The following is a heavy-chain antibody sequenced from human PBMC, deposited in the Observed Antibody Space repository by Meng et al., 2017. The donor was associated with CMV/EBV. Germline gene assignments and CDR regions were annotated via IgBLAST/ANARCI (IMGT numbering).Heavy chain of an antibody. V-gene: IGHV3-73*01. J-gene: IGHJ4*02. Sequence: GESLKISCAASGFTFSGSAMHWVRQASGKGLEWVGRIRSKANSYATAYAASVKGRFTISRDDSKNTAYLQMNSLKTEDTAVCYCTRRLMSRGGLIDYWGQGTLVTVSS. D-gene: IGHD5/OR15-5a*01. CDR2: IRSKANSYAT. CDR1: GFTFSGSA. CDR3: TRRLMSRGGLIDY.